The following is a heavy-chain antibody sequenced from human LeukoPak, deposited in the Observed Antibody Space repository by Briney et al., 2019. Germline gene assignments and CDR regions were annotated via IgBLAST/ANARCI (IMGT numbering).Heavy chain of an antibody. CDR2: IYYGGST. CDR3: ARHFPVMVRGVIRAFDI. CDR1: GGSISSSSYY. V-gene: IGHV4-39*01. D-gene: IGHD3-10*01. Sequence: SETLSLTCTVSGGSISSSSYYWGWIRQPPGKGLDWIGSIYYGGSTFYNPSLKSRVTISVDTSKNQFSLKLSSVTAADTAVYYCARHFPVMVRGVIRAFDIWGQGTMVTVSS. J-gene: IGHJ3*02.